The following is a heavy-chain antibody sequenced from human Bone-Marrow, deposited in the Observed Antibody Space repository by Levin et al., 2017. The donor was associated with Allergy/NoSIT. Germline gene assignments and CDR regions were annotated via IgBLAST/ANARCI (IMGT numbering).Heavy chain of an antibody. Sequence: PSETLSLTCTVSGDSVTSGNYFWTWIRQPPGKGLEWIGYIYDTDKTNYNPSLNDRVTMSIDTSKNQFSLKLTAVSAADAAVYFCARLSAYRPNWGKGIRVTVSS. J-gene: IGHJ4*02. V-gene: IGHV4-61*01. CDR3: ARLSAYRPN. CDR1: GDSVTSGNYF. D-gene: IGHD3-3*01. CDR2: IYDTDKT.